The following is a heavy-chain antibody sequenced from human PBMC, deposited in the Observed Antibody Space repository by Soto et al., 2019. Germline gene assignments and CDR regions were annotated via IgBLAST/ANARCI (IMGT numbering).Heavy chain of an antibody. D-gene: IGHD3-10*01. J-gene: IGHJ4*02. CDR2: IDPRSGGT. Sequence: HVPLVQSGTEVKKPGASVRVSCMVSGYPFPTYYIHWVRQAPGQGLEWMGWIDPRSGGTVYEQKFQGRVTMTRDTSISTVYMDLSALTSDDTARYYCATDDYGIFPYWGQGSLVTVSS. CDR1: GYPFPTYY. V-gene: IGHV1-2*02. CDR3: ATDDYGIFPY.